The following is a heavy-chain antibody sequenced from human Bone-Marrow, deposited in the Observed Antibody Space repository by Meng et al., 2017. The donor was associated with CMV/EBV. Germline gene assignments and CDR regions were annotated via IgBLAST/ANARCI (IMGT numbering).Heavy chain of an antibody. V-gene: IGHV1-18*01. D-gene: IGHD3-10*01. CDR2: LNPYSGAT. J-gene: IGHJ4*02. CDR3: ARGGQLDYYATGGRDWSFDR. CDR1: DYVFTKYA. Sequence: ASVKVSCKTSDYVFTKYAIVWMRQAPGQGLEWLGWLNPYSGATKYSQEVHGRVLMTAVSRTATVYMELWTLRPDDTALYYCARGGQLDYYATGGRDWSFDRWGQGTLVTVSS.